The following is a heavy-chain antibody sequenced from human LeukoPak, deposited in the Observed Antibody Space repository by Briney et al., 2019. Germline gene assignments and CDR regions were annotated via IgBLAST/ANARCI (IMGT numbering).Heavy chain of an antibody. V-gene: IGHV3-30*18. CDR3: AKEERGYSGYGYDY. Sequence: GGSLRLSCAASGFTFSSYGMHWVRQAPGKGLEWVAVISYDGSNKYYADSVKGRFTISRDNSKNTLYLQMNSLRAEDTAVYYCAKEERGYSGYGYDYWGQGTLVTVSS. D-gene: IGHD5-12*01. J-gene: IGHJ4*02. CDR2: ISYDGSNK. CDR1: GFTFSSYG.